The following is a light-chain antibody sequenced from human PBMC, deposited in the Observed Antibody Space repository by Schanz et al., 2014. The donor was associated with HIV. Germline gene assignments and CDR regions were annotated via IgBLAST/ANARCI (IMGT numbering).Light chain of an antibody. CDR3: QQANSFPRT. CDR2: AAS. Sequence: DIQMTQSPSSLSASVGDRVTITCRASQNINNYLHWYQQKPGKAPKLLIYAASSLQSGVPSRFSGSGSGTDFTLTISSLQPEDFATYYCQQANSFPRTFGGGTKVETK. J-gene: IGKJ4*01. V-gene: IGKV1-39*01. CDR1: QNINNY.